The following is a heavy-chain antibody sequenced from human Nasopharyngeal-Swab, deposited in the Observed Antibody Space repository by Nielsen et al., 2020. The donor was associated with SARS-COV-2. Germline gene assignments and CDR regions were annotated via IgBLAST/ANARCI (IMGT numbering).Heavy chain of an antibody. V-gene: IGHV4-39*01. CDR3: ASHDYGDYGVVDY. CDR2: IYYSGST. D-gene: IGHD4-17*01. J-gene: IGHJ4*02. Sequence: WIRQPPGKGLEWIGSIYYSGSTYYNPSLKSRVTISVDTSKNQFSLKLSSVTAADTAVYYCASHDYGDYGVVDYWGQGTLVTVSS.